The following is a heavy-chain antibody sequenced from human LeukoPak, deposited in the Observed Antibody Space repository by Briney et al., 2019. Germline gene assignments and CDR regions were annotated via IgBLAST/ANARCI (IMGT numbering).Heavy chain of an antibody. V-gene: IGHV4-39*02. Sequence: SETLSLTCTVSGGSISSSSYYWGWIRQPPGKGLEWIGSIYYSGSTYYNPSLKSRVTISVDTSKNQFSLKLSSVTAADTAVYYCARDGEGITMVRGVIGWFDPWGQGTLVTVSS. J-gene: IGHJ5*02. D-gene: IGHD3-10*01. CDR3: ARDGEGITMVRGVIGWFDP. CDR1: GGSISSSSYY. CDR2: IYYSGST.